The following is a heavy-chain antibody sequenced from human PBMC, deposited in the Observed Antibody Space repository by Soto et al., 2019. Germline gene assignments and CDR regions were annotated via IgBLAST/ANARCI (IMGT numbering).Heavy chain of an antibody. D-gene: IGHD6-6*01. Sequence: ASLRASGRASGGTYSSYAISRVRHAPGQGLEWMGGIIPIFGTANYAQKFQGRVTITADESTSTAYMELSSLRSEDTAVYYCARARYSSSSDSPYYYDNYGMDVLGQGTTVTVSS. V-gene: IGHV1-69*13. CDR1: GGTYSSYA. J-gene: IGHJ6*02. CDR3: ARARYSSSSDSPYYYDNYGMDV. CDR2: IIPIFGTA.